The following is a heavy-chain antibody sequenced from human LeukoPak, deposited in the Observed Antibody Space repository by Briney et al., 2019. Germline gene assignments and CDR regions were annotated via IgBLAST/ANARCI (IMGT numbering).Heavy chain of an antibody. CDR2: ISSSGSTI. CDR1: GFTFSDYY. D-gene: IGHD6-6*01. CDR3: AREASSSTDV. Sequence: PGGSLRLSCAASGFTFSDYYMSRIRQAPGKGLEWVSYISSSGSTIYYADSVRGRFTISRDNAKNSLFLQMNSLRAEDTAVYYCAREASSSTDVWGKGTTVTVSS. J-gene: IGHJ6*04. V-gene: IGHV3-11*01.